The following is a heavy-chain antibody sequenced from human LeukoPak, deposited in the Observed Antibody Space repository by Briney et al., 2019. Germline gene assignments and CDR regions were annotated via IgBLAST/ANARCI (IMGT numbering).Heavy chain of an antibody. CDR2: INHSGST. CDR1: GGSFSAYY. Sequence: SETLSLTCAVYGGSFSAYYWSWIRQPPGKGLEWIGEINHSGSTNYNPSLKSRVTIPVDTSRNQFSLKLSSVIAADTAVYYCARYSRGVGAASDYWGQGTLVTVSS. V-gene: IGHV4-34*01. J-gene: IGHJ4*02. D-gene: IGHD2-15*01. CDR3: ARYSRGVGAASDY.